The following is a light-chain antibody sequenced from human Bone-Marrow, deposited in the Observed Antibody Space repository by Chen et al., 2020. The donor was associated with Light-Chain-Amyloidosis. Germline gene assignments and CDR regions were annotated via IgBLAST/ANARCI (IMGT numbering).Light chain of an antibody. J-gene: IGLJ3*02. Sequence: QPVLTQPPSASGTPGQRVTISCSGSSSNIGSNYVYWYHQLPGTAPKLLIYRNNQRPSGGPARFSGSKSGTSASLAINGLRSEDEADYYCAAWDDSLSGPVFGGGTKLTVL. CDR3: AAWDDSLSGPV. CDR1: SSNIGSNY. V-gene: IGLV1-47*01. CDR2: RNN.